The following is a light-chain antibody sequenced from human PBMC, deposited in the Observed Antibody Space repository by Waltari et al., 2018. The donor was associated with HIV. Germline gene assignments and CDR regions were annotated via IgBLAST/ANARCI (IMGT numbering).Light chain of an antibody. CDR2: EVS. V-gene: IGLV2-14*01. J-gene: IGLJ2*01. Sequence: QSALTQPASVSGSPGQSITISCTGTSSAVGGYNYLSWYQHHPGKAPKLLIYEVSNRPSGVANRFSGAKSGNTASLIISGLQAEDEADYYCSSYTSSSTLAVFGGGTKLTVL. CDR3: SSYTSSSTLAV. CDR1: SSAVGGYNY.